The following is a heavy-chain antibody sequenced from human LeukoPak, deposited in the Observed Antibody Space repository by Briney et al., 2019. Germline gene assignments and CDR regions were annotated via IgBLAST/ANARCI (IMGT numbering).Heavy chain of an antibody. V-gene: IGHV4-30-4*01. Sequence: SETLSLTCTVSGGSISSGDCYWSWIRQPPGTGLEWIGYIYYSGSTYYNPSLKSRVTISVDTSKNQFSLKLSSVTAADTAVYYCASSSGDWFDPWGQGTLVTVSS. CDR1: GGSISSGDCY. D-gene: IGHD2-15*01. CDR3: ASSSGDWFDP. J-gene: IGHJ5*02. CDR2: IYYSGST.